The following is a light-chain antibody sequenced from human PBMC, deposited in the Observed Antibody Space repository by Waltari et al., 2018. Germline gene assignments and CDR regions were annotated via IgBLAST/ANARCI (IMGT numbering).Light chain of an antibody. J-gene: IGKJ1*01. CDR3: QQYHNWPPWA. Sequence: DIVMTQSPATLSVSPGERATLSCRASQSVGTNLAWYQQRPGQAPRPPLYGASSRATGIPARFSGSGSETDFTLTINSLQPEDFALYYCQQYHNWPPWAFGQGTKVEIK. V-gene: IGKV3-15*01. CDR2: GAS. CDR1: QSVGTN.